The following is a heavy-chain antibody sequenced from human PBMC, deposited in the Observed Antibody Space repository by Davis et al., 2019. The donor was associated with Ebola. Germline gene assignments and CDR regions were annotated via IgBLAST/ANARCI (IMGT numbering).Heavy chain of an antibody. CDR3: ARTVKPRHYYGMDV. D-gene: IGHD4-17*01. CDR2: IWYDGSNK. J-gene: IGHJ6*02. CDR1: GFTFSSYG. V-gene: IGHV3-33*03. Sequence: GESLKISCAASGFTFSSYGMHWVRQAPGKGLEWVAVIWYDGSNKYYADSVKGRFTISRDNAKNSLFLQMNSLTAEDTAVYYCARTVKPRHYYGMDVWGQGTTVTVSS.